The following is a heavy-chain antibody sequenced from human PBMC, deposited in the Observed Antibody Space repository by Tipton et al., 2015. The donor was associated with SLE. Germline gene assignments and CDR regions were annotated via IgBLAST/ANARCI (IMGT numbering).Heavy chain of an antibody. CDR1: GYSFTNYW. CDR2: IYTGDSHT. J-gene: IGHJ3*02. Sequence: QLVQSGAEVKKPGESLKISCKGSGYSFTNYWIGWVRQMPGKGLEWMGIIYTGDSHTRYSPSFQGQVTISADKSISTAYLQWSSLKASDTAMYYCARSYTNGHDAFDIWGQGTMVTVSS. CDR3: ARSYTNGHDAFDI. V-gene: IGHV5-51*03. D-gene: IGHD2-8*01.